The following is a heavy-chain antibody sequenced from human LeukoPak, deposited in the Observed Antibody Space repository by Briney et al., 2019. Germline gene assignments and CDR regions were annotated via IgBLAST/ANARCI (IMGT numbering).Heavy chain of an antibody. CDR2: VSPSHTTR. J-gene: IGHJ3*02. V-gene: IGHV1-18*01. CDR3: ARDYILPLETDNGDGFAI. Sequence: GASVKVSCKASGCTFRQYSISWVRQAPGKGFEWMGWVSPSHTTRVYAQEFQGRVTMTADTNTNTVSMELRSLRFDDTAVYFCARDYILPLETDNGDGFAIWGQGTVVTVSS. D-gene: IGHD3-3*02. CDR1: GCTFRQYS.